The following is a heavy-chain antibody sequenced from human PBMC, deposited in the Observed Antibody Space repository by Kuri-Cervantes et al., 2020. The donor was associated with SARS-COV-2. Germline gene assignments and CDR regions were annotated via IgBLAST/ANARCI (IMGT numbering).Heavy chain of an antibody. CDR1: GFTFSSYA. D-gene: IGHD3-22*01. CDR3: ARVWYYYDSSGPPWYYYYGMDV. CDR2: IIPIFGIA. Sequence: KISCAASGFTFSSYAISWVRQAPGQGLEWMGRIIPIFGIANYAQKFQGRVTITADKSTSTAYMELSSLRSEDTAVYYCARVWYYYDSSGPPWYYYYGMDVWGQGTTVTVSS. J-gene: IGHJ6*02. V-gene: IGHV1-69*04.